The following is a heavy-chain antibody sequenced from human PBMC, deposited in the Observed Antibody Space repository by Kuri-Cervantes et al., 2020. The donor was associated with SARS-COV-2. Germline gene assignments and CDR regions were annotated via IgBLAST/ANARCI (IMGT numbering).Heavy chain of an antibody. CDR2: IKYSGST. CDR3: ETHSWRPQNNWFDP. J-gene: IGHJ5*02. Sequence: GSLRLSCTVSGASIGSTDSYWGWIRQPPGKAKEWIGSIKYSGSTFYNPSLKSRVTFSVDTSKNQFSLKLTSVTDADTAVYHCETHSWRPQNNWFDPWGQGTLVTVSS. CDR1: GASIGSTDSY. D-gene: IGHD6-25*01. V-gene: IGHV4-39*01.